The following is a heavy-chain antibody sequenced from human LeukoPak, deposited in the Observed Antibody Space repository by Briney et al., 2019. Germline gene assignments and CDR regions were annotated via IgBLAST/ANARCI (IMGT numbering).Heavy chain of an antibody. V-gene: IGHV3-66*01. CDR2: IYSGGNT. J-gene: IGHJ4*02. Sequence: PGGSLRLSCAASGFTVSSNYMSWVRQAPGKGLEWVSVIYSGGNTYYADSVKGRFTISRDNSKNTLYLQMNSLRAEDTAVYYCARVYYYAAFDYWGQGTLVTVSS. CDR3: ARVYYYAAFDY. CDR1: GFTVSSNY. D-gene: IGHD3-10*01.